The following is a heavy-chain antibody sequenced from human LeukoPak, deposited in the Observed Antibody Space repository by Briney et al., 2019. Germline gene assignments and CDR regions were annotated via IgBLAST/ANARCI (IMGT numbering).Heavy chain of an antibody. V-gene: IGHV1-2*02. J-gene: IGHJ2*01. CDR3: ARQWLVRDWYSDL. CDR1: GYTFTGYY. CDR2: INPNSGGT. D-gene: IGHD6-19*01. Sequence: ALVRVSCKASGYTFTGYYMHWVRQAPGQGLEWMGWINPNSGGTDYAQKFQGRVTMTRDTSISTAYMELSRLRSDDTAVYYCARQWLVRDWYSDLWGRGTLVTVSS.